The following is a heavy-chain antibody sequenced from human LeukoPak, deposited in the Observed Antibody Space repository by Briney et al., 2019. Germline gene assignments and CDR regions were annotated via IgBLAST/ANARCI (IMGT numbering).Heavy chain of an antibody. CDR3: VRQKITTSDY. Sequence: SETLSLTCTVSGGSISSYYWSWIRQSPGKGLEWIGSIYYSGSTYYNPSLKSRLTISVDTSKNQFSLQLSSVTAADTAVYYCVRQKITTSDYWGQGSMVTVSS. V-gene: IGHV4-59*05. D-gene: IGHD4-11*01. CDR1: GGSISSYY. J-gene: IGHJ4*02. CDR2: IYYSGST.